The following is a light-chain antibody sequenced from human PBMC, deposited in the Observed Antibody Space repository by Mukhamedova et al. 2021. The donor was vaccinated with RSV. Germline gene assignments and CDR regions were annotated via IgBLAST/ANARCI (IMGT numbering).Light chain of an antibody. CDR1: SSDVGGYNY. CDR3: CSYAGSSTYV. Sequence: TISCTGTSSDVGGYNYVSWYQQHPGKAPKLMIYDVSKRPSGVSNRFSGSKSGNTASLTMSGLQAEDEADYYCCSYAGSSTYVFGT. J-gene: IGLJ1*01. CDR2: DVS. V-gene: IGLV2-23*02.